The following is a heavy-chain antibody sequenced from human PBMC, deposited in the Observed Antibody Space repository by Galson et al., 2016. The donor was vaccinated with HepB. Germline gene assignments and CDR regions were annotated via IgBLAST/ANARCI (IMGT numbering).Heavy chain of an antibody. CDR3: ASREYRYGSDALDI. J-gene: IGHJ3*02. CDR1: GFTFSNYA. V-gene: IGHV3-23*01. CDR2: LSGSGGST. D-gene: IGHD5-18*01. Sequence: SLRLSCAASGFTFSNYAMSWVRQAPGKGLEWVSALSGSGGSTYYADSVKGRFTISRDNSKNTLFLQMNSPRDEDTAVYYCASREYRYGSDALDIWGQGTMVTVSS.